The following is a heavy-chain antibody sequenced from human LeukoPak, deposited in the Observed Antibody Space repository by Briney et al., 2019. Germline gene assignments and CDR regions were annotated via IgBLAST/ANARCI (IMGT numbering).Heavy chain of an antibody. J-gene: IGHJ4*02. D-gene: IGHD1/OR15-1a*01. CDR2: IRSKTHNYAT. V-gene: IGHV3-73*01. Sequence: PGGSLTLSCAASGFNFSASAIHWVRQASGKGLEWVGRIRSKTHNYATTYAASLKGMFTISRDDSKNRAFLQMSSLKTDDTAVYYCTRRSITSTGTDDYWGQGTLVAVSS. CDR3: TRRSITSTGTDDY. CDR1: GFNFSASA.